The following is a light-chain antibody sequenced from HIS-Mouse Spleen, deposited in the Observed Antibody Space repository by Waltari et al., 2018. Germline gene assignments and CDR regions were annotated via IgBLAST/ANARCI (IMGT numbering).Light chain of an antibody. J-gene: IGLJ3*02. CDR1: SLRSYY. Sequence: SSELTQDPAVSVALGQTVRITCQGDSLRSYYAIWYQQKPGQAPVLVTYGKNNRPSGIQDRFSGSSSGNTASLTITGAQAEDEADYYCNSRDSSGNHLVFGGGTKLTVL. V-gene: IGLV3-19*01. CDR2: GKN. CDR3: NSRDSSGNHLV.